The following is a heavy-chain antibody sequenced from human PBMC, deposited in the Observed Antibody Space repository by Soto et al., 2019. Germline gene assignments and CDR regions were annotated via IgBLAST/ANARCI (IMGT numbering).Heavy chain of an antibody. J-gene: IGHJ4*02. D-gene: IGHD5-18*01. Sequence: ASETLSLTCTVSGGSISSGGYYWSWIRQHPGKGLEWIGYIYYSGSTYYNPSLKSRVTISVDTSQNQFSLKLSSVTAADTAVYYCARDHRGYSYGYFDYWGQGTLVTVSS. CDR1: GGSISSGGYY. V-gene: IGHV4-31*03. CDR3: ARDHRGYSYGYFDY. CDR2: IYYSGST.